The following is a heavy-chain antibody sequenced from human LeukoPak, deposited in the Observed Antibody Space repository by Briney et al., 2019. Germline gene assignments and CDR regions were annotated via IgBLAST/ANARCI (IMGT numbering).Heavy chain of an antibody. J-gene: IGHJ4*02. CDR3: ASSKSRLFDY. Sequence: GGSLRLSCAASGFIFRNYGMNWVRQAPGKGLEWVSSISSSSSYIYYADSVKGRFTISRDNAKNSLYLQMNSLRAEDTAVYYCASSKSRLFDYWGQGTLVTVSS. D-gene: IGHD2-2*01. V-gene: IGHV3-21*01. CDR2: ISSSSSYI. CDR1: GFIFRNYG.